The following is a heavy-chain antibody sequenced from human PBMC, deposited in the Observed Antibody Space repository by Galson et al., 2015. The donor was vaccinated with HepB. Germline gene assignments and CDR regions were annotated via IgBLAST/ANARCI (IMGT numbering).Heavy chain of an antibody. J-gene: IGHJ3*01. CDR2: IIPISATP. D-gene: IGHD2-2*01. CDR1: GGTFSSYV. Sequence: SVKVSCKASGGTFSSYVINWVRQAPGQGLEWMAGIIPISATPNYAQKFQGRVTLTADESTSTAYMELSSLRYDDTAVYWCARPLGSSKYFSDAFDLWGQGTMVTVSS. CDR3: ARPLGSSKYFSDAFDL. V-gene: IGHV1-69*13.